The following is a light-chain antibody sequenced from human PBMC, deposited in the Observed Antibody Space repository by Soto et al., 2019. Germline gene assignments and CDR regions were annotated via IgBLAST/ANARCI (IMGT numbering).Light chain of an antibody. CDR3: QQYDSYPYT. CDR2: SAS. CDR1: QGISSY. V-gene: IGKV1-8*01. Sequence: AIRMTQSPSSFSSSTGDRVTITCRASQGISSYLAWYQQKPGKAPKLLIYSASTLKSGVPSRFSGSGSGTDFTLTISCLQSEDFATYYCQQYDSYPYTFGQGTKLEIK. J-gene: IGKJ2*01.